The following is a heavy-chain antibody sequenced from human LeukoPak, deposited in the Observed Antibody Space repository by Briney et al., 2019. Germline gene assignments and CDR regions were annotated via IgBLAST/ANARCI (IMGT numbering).Heavy chain of an antibody. J-gene: IGHJ4*02. CDR3: ARSLTRTMVRGARGVHFAY. V-gene: IGHV1-46*01. CDR1: GYTFTSYY. CDR2: INPSGGST. D-gene: IGHD3-10*01. Sequence: GASVKVSCKASGYTFTSYYMHWVRQAPGQGLEWMGIINPSGGSTSYAQKFQGRVTMTRDTSTSTVYMELSSLRSEDTAVYYCARSLTRTMVRGARGVHFAYWGQGTLVTVSS.